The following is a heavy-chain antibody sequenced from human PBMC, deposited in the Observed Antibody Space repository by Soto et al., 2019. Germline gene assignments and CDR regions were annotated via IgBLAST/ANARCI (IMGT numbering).Heavy chain of an antibody. Sequence: GGSLRLSYAASGFTFSNYGMHWVRQAPGKGLEWVAVIWYDGSNKYYADSVKGRFTISRDNSKNTLYLQMNSLRAEDTAVYYCARDPVAAREAPSYYFDYWGQGTLVTVSS. V-gene: IGHV3-33*01. CDR3: ARDPVAAREAPSYYFDY. CDR1: GFTFSNYG. J-gene: IGHJ4*02. D-gene: IGHD6-19*01. CDR2: IWYDGSNK.